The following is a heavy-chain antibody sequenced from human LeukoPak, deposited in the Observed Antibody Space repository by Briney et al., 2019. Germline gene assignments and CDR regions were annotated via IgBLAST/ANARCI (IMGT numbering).Heavy chain of an antibody. CDR2: IKQDGSEK. J-gene: IGHJ6*02. CDR1: GFTFSSYW. CDR3: ARDAEAIFGVVILYYYYGMDV. D-gene: IGHD3-3*01. V-gene: IGHV3-7*01. Sequence: GGSLRLSCAASGFTFSSYWMSWVRQAPGKGLEWVANIKQDGSEKYYVGSVKGRFTISRDNAKNSLYLQMNSLRAEDTAVYYCARDAEAIFGVVILYYYYGMDVWGQGTTVTVSS.